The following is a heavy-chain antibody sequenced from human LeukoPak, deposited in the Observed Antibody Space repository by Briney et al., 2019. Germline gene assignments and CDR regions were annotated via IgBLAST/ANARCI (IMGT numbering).Heavy chain of an antibody. Sequence: ASVKVSCKAPGYTFTSYDINWVRQATGQGLAWMGWMNPNSGNTGYAQKFQGRVTMTRNTSISTAYMELSSLRSEDTAVYYCASMVRGVNNYYYYYGMDVWGQGTTVTVSS. CDR3: ASMVRGVNNYYYYYGMDV. CDR2: MNPNSGNT. CDR1: GYTFTSYD. V-gene: IGHV1-8*01. D-gene: IGHD3-10*01. J-gene: IGHJ6*02.